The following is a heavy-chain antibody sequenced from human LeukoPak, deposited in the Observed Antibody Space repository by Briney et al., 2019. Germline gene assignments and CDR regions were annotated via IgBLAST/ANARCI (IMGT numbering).Heavy chain of an antibody. D-gene: IGHD3-3*01. Sequence: PGGSLRLSCAASGFTFSSYEMNWVRQAPGKGLEWVSYISSSGSSIYYADSVKGRFTISRDNAKNSLYLQMNSLRAEDTAVYYCARGDPYYDFWSGYHWGQGTLVTVS. CDR3: ARGDPYYDFWSGYH. CDR2: ISSSGSSI. J-gene: IGHJ4*02. V-gene: IGHV3-48*03. CDR1: GFTFSSYE.